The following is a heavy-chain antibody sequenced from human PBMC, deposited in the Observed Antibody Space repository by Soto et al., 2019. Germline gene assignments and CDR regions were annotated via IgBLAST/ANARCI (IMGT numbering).Heavy chain of an antibody. CDR2: IYYSGST. J-gene: IGHJ5*02. V-gene: IGHV4-39*07. CDR3: ARGGARWGDSLQWFDP. D-gene: IGHD2-21*02. Sequence: SETLSLTCTVSGVSISSSSYYWGWIRQPPGKGLEWIGSIYYSGSTYYNPSLKSRVTISVDTSKNQFSLKLSSVTAADTAVYYCARGGARWGDSLQWFDPWGQGTLVTVSS. CDR1: GVSISSSSYY.